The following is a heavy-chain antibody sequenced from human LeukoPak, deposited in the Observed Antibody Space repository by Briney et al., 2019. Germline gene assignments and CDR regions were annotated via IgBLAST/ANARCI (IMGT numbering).Heavy chain of an antibody. V-gene: IGHV3-30*03. CDR2: ISYDGSNK. D-gene: IGHD3-16*01. J-gene: IGHJ6*03. CDR1: GFTFSSYG. CDR3: ARGDHDSPSHYMDV. Sequence: GRSLRLSCAASGFTFSSYGMHWVRQAPGKGLEWVAVISYDGSNKYYADSVKGRFTISRDNSKNTLFLQMNSLRAEDTAVYYCARGDHDSPSHYMDVWSKGTTVTVSS.